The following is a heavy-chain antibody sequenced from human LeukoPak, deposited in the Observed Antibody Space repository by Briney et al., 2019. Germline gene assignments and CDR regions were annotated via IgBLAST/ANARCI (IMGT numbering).Heavy chain of an antibody. CDR3: AREGTAMVGSYYFDY. V-gene: IGHV3-7*01. Sequence: GGSLRLSCAASGFTFSSYWMSSVRQAPGKGLEWVANIKQDGSEKYYVDSVKGRFTISRDNAKNTLYLQMNSLRAEDTAVYYCAREGTAMVGSYYFDYWGQGTLVTVSS. CDR2: IKQDGSEK. CDR1: GFTFSSYW. D-gene: IGHD5-18*01. J-gene: IGHJ4*02.